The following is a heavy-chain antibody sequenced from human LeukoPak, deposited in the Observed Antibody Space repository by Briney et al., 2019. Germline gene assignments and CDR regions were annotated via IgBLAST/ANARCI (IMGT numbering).Heavy chain of an antibody. V-gene: IGHV4-61*02. Sequence: PSETLSLTCTVSGGSISSGSYYWSWIRQPAGKGLEWIGRIYTSGSTNYNPSLKSRVTISVDTSKNQFSLKLSSVTAADTAVYYCARDGNWNYDYWGQGTLATVSS. J-gene: IGHJ4*02. CDR1: GGSISSGSYY. CDR3: ARDGNWNYDY. D-gene: IGHD1-1*01. CDR2: IYTSGST.